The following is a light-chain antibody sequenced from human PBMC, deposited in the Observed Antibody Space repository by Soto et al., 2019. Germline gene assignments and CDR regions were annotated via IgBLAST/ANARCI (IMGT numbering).Light chain of an antibody. CDR1: SSDVGANHY. CDR2: EVS. CDR3: SSYLNSITFVV. V-gene: IGLV2-14*01. J-gene: IGLJ2*01. Sequence: QSALTQPASVSGSPGQPITISCTGTSSDVGANHYVSWYQHHPGKAPKLLIYEVSNRPSGVSSRFSGSKSGNTASLTISGLQAEDEADYYCSSYLNSITFVVFGGGTKLTVL.